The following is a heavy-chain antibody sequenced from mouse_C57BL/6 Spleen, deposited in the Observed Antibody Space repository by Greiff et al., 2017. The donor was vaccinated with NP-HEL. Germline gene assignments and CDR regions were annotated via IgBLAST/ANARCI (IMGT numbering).Heavy chain of an antibody. CDR3: ARSRPGYYYSMDY. CDR2: IHPNSGST. V-gene: IGHV1-64*01. Sequence: QVQLQQPGAELVKPGASVKLSCTASGYTFTSYWMHWVKQRPGQGLEWIGMIHPNSGSTNYNEKFKSKATLTVDKSSSTAYMQLSSLTSEDSAVYYCARSRPGYYYSMDYWGQGTAVTVSS. CDR1: GYTFTSYW. J-gene: IGHJ4*01.